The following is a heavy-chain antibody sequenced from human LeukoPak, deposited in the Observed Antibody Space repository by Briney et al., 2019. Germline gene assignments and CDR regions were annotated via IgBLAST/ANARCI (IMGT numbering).Heavy chain of an antibody. CDR2: IHPEGNEK. V-gene: IGHV3-7*04. CDR3: ARGDDFSGDH. CDR1: GFTFSNFW. J-gene: IGHJ4*02. Sequence: QPGGSLRLSRAVSGFTFSNFWMSWVRQAPGRGLEWVANIHPEGNEKYRVESVKGRFTISRDNTKNLLFLQMNGLRVEDTAVYYCARGDDFSGDHWGQGTLVTVSS. D-gene: IGHD1-1*01.